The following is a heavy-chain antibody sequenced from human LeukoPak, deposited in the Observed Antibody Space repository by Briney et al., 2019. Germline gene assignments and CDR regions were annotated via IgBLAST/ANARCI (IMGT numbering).Heavy chain of an antibody. V-gene: IGHV1-8*03. D-gene: IGHD6-6*01. CDR2: MNLNSGNA. J-gene: IGHJ6*03. CDR3: ARAVYSSSSSYYYMDV. Sequence: ASVKVSCKASGYTFTSSDINWVRQATGQGLEWMGWMNLNSGNAGYAQNFQGRVTITRNSSISTAYMELSSLRSEDTAAYYCARAVYSSSSSYYYMDVWGKGTTVTVSS. CDR1: GYTFTSSD.